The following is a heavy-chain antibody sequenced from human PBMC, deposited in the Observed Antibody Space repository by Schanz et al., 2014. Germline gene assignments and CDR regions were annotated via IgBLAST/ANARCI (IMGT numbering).Heavy chain of an antibody. V-gene: IGHV3-48*01. CDR2: IATSSSTR. CDR3: ARDRGYCSGGSCLTFDY. Sequence: VQLVESGGGLVKPGGSLRLSCAASGFTFSSYSMNWVRQVPGKGLEWLSYIATSSSTRHYADSVKGRFTVSRDNARNSLYLQMNTLRAEDTAVYYCARDRGYCSGGSCLTFDYWGQGTLVTVSS. CDR1: GFTFSSYS. D-gene: IGHD2-15*01. J-gene: IGHJ4*02.